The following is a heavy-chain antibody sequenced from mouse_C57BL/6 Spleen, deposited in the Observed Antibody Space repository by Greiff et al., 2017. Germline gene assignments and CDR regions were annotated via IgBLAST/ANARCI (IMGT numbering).Heavy chain of an antibody. CDR2: INPNNGGT. J-gene: IGHJ2*01. D-gene: IGHD2-5*01. CDR3: ARPYYSNYFDY. V-gene: IGHV1-22*01. Sequence: EVMLVESGPELVKPGASVKMSCKASGYTFTDYNMHWVKQSHGKSLEWIGYINPNNGGTSYNQKFKGKATLTVNKSSSTAYMELRSLTSEDSAVYYCARPYYSNYFDYWGQGTTLTVSS. CDR1: GYTFTDYN.